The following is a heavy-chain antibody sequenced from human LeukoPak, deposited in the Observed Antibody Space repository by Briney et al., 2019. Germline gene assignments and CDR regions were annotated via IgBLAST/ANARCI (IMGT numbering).Heavy chain of an antibody. D-gene: IGHD4-17*01. J-gene: IGHJ5*02. Sequence: SQTLSLTCAISGDSVSSNSAAWNWIRQSPSRGLEWLGRTYYRSKWYNDYAVSVKSRITINPDTSKNQFSLQLNSVSPEDTAVYYRARVYSVTTRDPIWFDPWGQGTLVTVSS. CDR3: ARVYSVTTRDPIWFDP. V-gene: IGHV6-1*01. CDR2: TYYRSKWYN. CDR1: GDSVSSNSAA.